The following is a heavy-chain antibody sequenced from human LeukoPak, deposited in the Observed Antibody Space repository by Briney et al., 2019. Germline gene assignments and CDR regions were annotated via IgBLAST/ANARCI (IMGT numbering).Heavy chain of an antibody. J-gene: IGHJ5*02. CDR1: GYTFTSYY. V-gene: IGHV1-46*01. Sequence: ASVRVSCKASGYTFTSYYMHGVRRAPGQGREWMGIISPSGASTTYAQNFQGRVTMTRDMSPSTVYMELSSLRSEDTAIYHCARDNSVGDNAWWFDPWGQGTLVTVSS. CDR3: ARDNSVGDNAWWFDP. CDR2: ISPSGAST. D-gene: IGHD1-26*01.